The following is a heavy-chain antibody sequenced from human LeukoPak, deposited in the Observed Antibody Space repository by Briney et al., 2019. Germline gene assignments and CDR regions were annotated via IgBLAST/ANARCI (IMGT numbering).Heavy chain of an antibody. V-gene: IGHV3-21*01. CDR1: GFTFSTYS. CDR2: ISTSSSYI. D-gene: IGHD6-19*01. J-gene: IGHJ4*02. Sequence: GGSLRVSCAASGFTFSTYSMNWVRQAPGKGLEWVSSISTSSSYIYYGDSVKGRFTISRDNAKNSLYLQMISLRVEDTAVYYCAREPKQWLTPIDYWGQGTLVTVSS. CDR3: AREPKQWLTPIDY.